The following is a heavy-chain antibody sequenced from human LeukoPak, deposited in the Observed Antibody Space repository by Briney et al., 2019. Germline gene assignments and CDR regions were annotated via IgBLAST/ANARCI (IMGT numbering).Heavy chain of an antibody. V-gene: IGHV1-24*01. Sequence: ASVKVSCKASGYTLTELSMHWVRQAPGQGLEWMGGFDPEDGETIYAQKFQGRVTMTEDTSTDTAYMELSSLRSEDTAVYYCATGLNGIAAVLFDYWGQGTLVTVSS. D-gene: IGHD6-13*01. CDR1: GYTLTELS. J-gene: IGHJ4*02. CDR3: ATGLNGIAAVLFDY. CDR2: FDPEDGET.